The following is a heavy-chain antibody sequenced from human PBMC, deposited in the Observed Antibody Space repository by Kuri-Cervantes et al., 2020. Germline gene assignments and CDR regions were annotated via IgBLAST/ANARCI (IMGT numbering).Heavy chain of an antibody. V-gene: IGHV4-34*01. CDR1: GESFSGYC. J-gene: IGHJ4*02. CDR3: AREPNWGSGY. CDR2: INHSGSI. D-gene: IGHD7-27*01. Sequence: GSLRLSCAVYGESFSGYCWNWIRQPPGKGLEWIGEINHSGSINYNPSLKSRVTISVDTSKNQFSLKLSSVTAADTAVYYCAREPNWGSGYWGQGTLVTVSS.